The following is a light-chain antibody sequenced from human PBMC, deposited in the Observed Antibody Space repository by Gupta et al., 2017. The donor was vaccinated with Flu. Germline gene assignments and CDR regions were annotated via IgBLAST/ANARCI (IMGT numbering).Light chain of an antibody. Sequence: DIQMTQSPSTLSASIGDRVTITCRASQTTTTWLAWYQQKPGTAPKLLIYKASSLESGVPSRFSGSGSGTEFTLTISSLQPDDFATYYCQQYSTYPLTFGGGTKMEIK. CDR1: QTTTTW. V-gene: IGKV1-5*03. CDR3: QQYSTYPLT. CDR2: KAS. J-gene: IGKJ4*01.